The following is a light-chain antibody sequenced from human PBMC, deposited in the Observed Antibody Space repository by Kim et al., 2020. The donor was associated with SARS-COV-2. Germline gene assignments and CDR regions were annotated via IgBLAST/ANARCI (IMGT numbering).Light chain of an antibody. CDR2: GAS. CDR3: QQYNLWPPIT. Sequence: SPGEWVILNVRASQSIENNLARQHQRPGQAPRPLIYGASTRATGIPARFSGSGSGTEFTLTITSLQSEDFGVYCCQQYNLWPPITFGPGTKVDIK. J-gene: IGKJ3*01. CDR1: QSIENN. V-gene: IGKV3-15*01.